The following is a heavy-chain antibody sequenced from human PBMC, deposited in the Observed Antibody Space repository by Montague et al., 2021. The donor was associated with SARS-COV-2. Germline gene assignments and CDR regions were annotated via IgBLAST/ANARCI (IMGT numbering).Heavy chain of an antibody. CDR2: IDPAGGAT. V-gene: IGHV3-23*01. CDR1: GFTFSKFG. J-gene: IGHJ4*02. D-gene: IGHD6-6*01. Sequence: SLRLSCAASGFTFSKFGMNWVRQAPGKGLEWVSTIDPAGGATYYADSVRGRFAISRDNSENILSLQMDSLTADDTAVYYCASSNFFAYWGQGTLITVSS. CDR3: ASSNFFAY.